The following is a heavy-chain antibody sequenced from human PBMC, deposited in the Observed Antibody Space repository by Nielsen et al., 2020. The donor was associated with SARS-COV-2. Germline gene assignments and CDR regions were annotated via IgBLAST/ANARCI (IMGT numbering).Heavy chain of an antibody. CDR1: GFTFYTKP. D-gene: IGHD1-26*01. CDR3: ATDFSADY. CDR2: ISGSGDSR. Sequence: GGSLRLSCVGSGFTFYTKPLSWVRQAPGKGLEWVSGISGSGDSRYYVDSVKGRFIISRDNSKNTLYLEMHRLRAEDTAVYFCATDFSADYWGQGTLVTVSS. V-gene: IGHV3-23*01. J-gene: IGHJ4*02.